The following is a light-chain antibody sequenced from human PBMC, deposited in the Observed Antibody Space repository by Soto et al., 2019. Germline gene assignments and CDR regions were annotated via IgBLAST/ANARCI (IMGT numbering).Light chain of an antibody. CDR2: DAC. CDR1: QTVGSTY. V-gene: IGKV3D-20*01. CDR3: QHYGSSPWT. Sequence: STQSPGTLALSPGERASLSCGASQTVGSTYVAWYQQKPGLAPRLPIYDACSRATAIPDRFSGSGSGTDFTLTISRLEPEDFAVYYCQHYGSSPWTFGQGTKVEL. J-gene: IGKJ1*01.